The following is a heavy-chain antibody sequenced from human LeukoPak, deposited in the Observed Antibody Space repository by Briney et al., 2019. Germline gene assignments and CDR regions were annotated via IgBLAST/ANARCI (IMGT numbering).Heavy chain of an antibody. V-gene: IGHV1-69-2*01. CDR2: VDPENGEI. D-gene: IGHD1-26*01. Sequence: ASVKVSCKASGYTFTDSYMHWVQQAPGKGLGWMGRVDPENGEIVYAEKFQGRVTITADTSTDTAYMELGSLRSEDTAVYYCATSKYSGNHPLDYWGQGNLVTVSS. CDR1: GYTFTDSY. CDR3: ATSKYSGNHPLDY. J-gene: IGHJ4*02.